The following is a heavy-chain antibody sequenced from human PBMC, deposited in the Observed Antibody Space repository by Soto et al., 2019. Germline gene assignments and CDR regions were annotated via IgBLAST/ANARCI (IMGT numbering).Heavy chain of an antibody. D-gene: IGHD2-21*01. CDR1: GGTFSTYS. CDR3: TIGSWSGEVFDI. CDR2: IIPMLGIR. J-gene: IGHJ3*02. V-gene: IGHV1-69*02. Sequence: QVQLVQSGAEVKKPGSSVKVSCKDSGGTFSTYSMFWVRQAPGQGLEWMGRIIPMLGIRNYAQRFQDRVTITADKSTYTAHMELSSLRSEDTALYYCTIGSWSGEVFDIWGQGTMVTVSS.